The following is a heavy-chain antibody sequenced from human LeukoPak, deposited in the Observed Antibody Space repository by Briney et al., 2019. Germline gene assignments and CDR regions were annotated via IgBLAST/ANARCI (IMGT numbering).Heavy chain of an antibody. CDR1: GGTFSSYA. D-gene: IGHD3-10*01. CDR3: ANSPKRGSGTRAFCYYGMDV. J-gene: IGHJ6*02. Sequence: ASVKVSCKASGGTFSSYAISWVRQAPGQGLEWMGRIIPILGIANYAQKFQGRVTITADKSTSTAYMELSSLRSEDTAVYYCANSPKRGSGTRAFCYYGMDVWGQGTTVTVSS. V-gene: IGHV1-69*04. CDR2: IIPILGIA.